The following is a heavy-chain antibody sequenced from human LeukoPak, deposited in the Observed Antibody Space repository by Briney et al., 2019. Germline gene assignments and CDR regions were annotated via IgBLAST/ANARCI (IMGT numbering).Heavy chain of an antibody. Sequence: GESLKISCKGSGYSFTTYWIGWVRQMPGKGLEWMGMIYPGDSDIRYSPSFQGQVTISADKTITTAYLLWSSLKAADTAMYYCAKLARATTHAIFNGYYDMDVWGKGTTVTVSS. CDR3: AKLARATTHAIFNGYYDMDV. CDR2: IYPGDSDI. CDR1: GYSFTTYW. D-gene: IGHD3-9*01. J-gene: IGHJ6*03. V-gene: IGHV5-51*01.